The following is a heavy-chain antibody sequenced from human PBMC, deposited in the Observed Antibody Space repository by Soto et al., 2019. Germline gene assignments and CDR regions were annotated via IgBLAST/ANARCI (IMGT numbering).Heavy chain of an antibody. D-gene: IGHD5-12*01. Sequence: PSETLSLTCGVSDYSISSGYYWAWTRQPPGKGLEWLGSIYHSGSTYQNPSLSSRVTISVDTSRNKFSLRLSSVTAADTAVYYCARDRDGYNYAFDIWGQGTVVTVSS. V-gene: IGHV4-38-2*02. CDR1: DYSISSGYY. J-gene: IGHJ3*02. CDR3: ARDRDGYNYAFDI. CDR2: IYHSGST.